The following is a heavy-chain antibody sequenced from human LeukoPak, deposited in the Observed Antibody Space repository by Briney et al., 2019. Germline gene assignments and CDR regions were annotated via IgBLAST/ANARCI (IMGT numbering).Heavy chain of an antibody. CDR3: AKAGRPGIPFDY. V-gene: IGHV3-23*01. J-gene: IGHJ4*02. D-gene: IGHD2-2*02. CDR1: GFMFSAWA. CDR2: ISNSDGST. Sequence: QTGVSLRLSCAASGFMFSAWAMSWVRQAPGKGLEWVSTISNSDGSTYDADSVKGRFTISRDNSKNTLYLQMNSLRAEDTAVYYCAKAGRPGIPFDYWGQGALVTVSS.